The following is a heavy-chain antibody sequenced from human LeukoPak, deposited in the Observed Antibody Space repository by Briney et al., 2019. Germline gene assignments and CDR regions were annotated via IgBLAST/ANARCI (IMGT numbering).Heavy chain of an antibody. CDR3: AKVSYGPVYYFDY. CDR1: GFTFSSYA. V-gene: IGHV3-23*01. CDR2: ISGSGGTT. D-gene: IGHD4-17*01. Sequence: GGSLRLSCAASGFTFSSYAMSWVRQAPGKGLEWVSVISGSGGTTYYADSVKGRFTISRDNSKNTLYLQMNSLRAEDTAVYYCAKVSYGPVYYFDYWGQGTLVTVSS. J-gene: IGHJ4*02.